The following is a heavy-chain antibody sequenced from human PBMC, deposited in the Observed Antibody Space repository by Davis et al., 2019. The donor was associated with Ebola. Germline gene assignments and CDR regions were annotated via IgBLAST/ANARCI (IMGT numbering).Heavy chain of an antibody. CDR3: ARPLRGAFDI. D-gene: IGHD5-12*01. CDR2: IYHSGST. Sequence: PSETLSLTCAVSGGSISSGDYSWSWIRQPPGKGLEWIGYIYHSGSTYYNPSLKSRVTISVDTSKNQFSLKLSSVTAADTAVYYCARPLRGAFDIWGQGTMVTVSS. J-gene: IGHJ3*02. V-gene: IGHV4-30-2*01. CDR1: GGSISSGDYS.